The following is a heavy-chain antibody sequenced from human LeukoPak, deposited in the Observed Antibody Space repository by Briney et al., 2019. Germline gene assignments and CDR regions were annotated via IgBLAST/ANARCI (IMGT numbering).Heavy chain of an antibody. D-gene: IGHD1-1*01. Sequence: GGSLRLSCAASRFTFSSYAMSWVRQAPAKGLEWVSAISGSGGSTYYADSVKGRFTISRDNSKSTLYLQMNSLRAEDTGIYYCAKEQLVGDAFDIWGQGTMVTVSS. J-gene: IGHJ3*02. CDR3: AKEQLVGDAFDI. CDR2: ISGSGGST. CDR1: RFTFSSYA. V-gene: IGHV3-23*01.